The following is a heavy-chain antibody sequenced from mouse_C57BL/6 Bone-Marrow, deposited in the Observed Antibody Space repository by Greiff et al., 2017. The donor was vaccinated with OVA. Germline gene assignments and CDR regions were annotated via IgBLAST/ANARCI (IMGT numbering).Heavy chain of an antibody. CDR2: INPNNGGT. J-gene: IGHJ2*01. CDR1: GYTFTDYN. Sequence: VQLQQSGPELVKPGASVKIPCKASGYTFTDYNMDWVKQSHGKSLEWIGDINPNNGGTIYNQKFKGKATLTVDKSSSTAYMELRSLTSEDTAVYYCARRITTVVGNYFDYWGQGTTLTVSS. CDR3: ARRITTVVGNYFDY. V-gene: IGHV1-18*01. D-gene: IGHD1-1*01.